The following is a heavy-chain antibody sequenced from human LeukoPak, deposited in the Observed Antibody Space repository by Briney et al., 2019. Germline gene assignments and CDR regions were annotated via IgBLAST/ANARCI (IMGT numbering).Heavy chain of an antibody. CDR3: TSRFDIVVVPAAEPTDY. CDR2: IRSKANSYAT. CDR1: GFTFSGSA. J-gene: IGHJ4*02. D-gene: IGHD2-2*01. V-gene: IGHV3-73*01. Sequence: PGGSLKLSCAASGFTFSGSAMHWVRQATGKGLEWVGRIRSKANSYATAYAASVKGRFTISRDDSKNTAYLQMNSLKTEDTAVYYGTSRFDIVVVPAAEPTDYWGQGTPVTVSS.